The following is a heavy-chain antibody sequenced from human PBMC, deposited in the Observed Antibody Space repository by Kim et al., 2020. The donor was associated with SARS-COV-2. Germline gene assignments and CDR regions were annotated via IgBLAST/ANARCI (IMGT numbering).Heavy chain of an antibody. Sequence: SETLSLTCTVSGGSISSGGYYWSWIRQHPGKGLEWIGYIYYSGSTYYNPSLKSRVTISVDTSKNQFSLKLSSVTAADTAVYYCARGAVTRGTRYSNENWFDPWGQGTLVTVSS. CDR1: GGSISSGGYY. V-gene: IGHV4-31*03. CDR2: IYYSGST. J-gene: IGHJ5*02. CDR3: ARGAVTRGTRYSNENWFDP. D-gene: IGHD4-17*01.